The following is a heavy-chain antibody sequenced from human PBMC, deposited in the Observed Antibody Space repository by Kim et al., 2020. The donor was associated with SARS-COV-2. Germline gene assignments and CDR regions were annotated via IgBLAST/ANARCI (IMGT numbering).Heavy chain of an antibody. J-gene: IGHJ4*02. V-gene: IGHV3-30*04. CDR3: ARAFPYYYGSGSYFLDY. D-gene: IGHD3-10*01. CDR2: ISYDGSNK. Sequence: GGSLRLSCAASGFTFSSYAMHWVRQAPGKGLAWVAVISYDGSNKYYADSVKGRFTISRDNSKNTLYLQMNSLRAEDTAVYYCARAFPYYYGSGSYFLDYWGQGTLVTVSS. CDR1: GFTFSSYA.